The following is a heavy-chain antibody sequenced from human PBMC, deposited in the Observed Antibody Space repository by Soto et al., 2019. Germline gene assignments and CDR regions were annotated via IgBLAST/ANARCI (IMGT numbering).Heavy chain of an antibody. J-gene: IGHJ4*02. CDR3: ARDVWGVDTAMVNGGGY. CDR2: IYHSGST. Sequence: SETLSLTCTVSGYSISSGYYWGWIRQPPGKGLEWIGSIYHSGSTYYNPSLKSRVTISVDTSKNQFSLKLSSVTAADTAVYYCARDVWGVDTAMVNGGGYWGQGTLVTVSS. V-gene: IGHV4-38-2*02. D-gene: IGHD5-18*01. CDR1: GYSISSGYY.